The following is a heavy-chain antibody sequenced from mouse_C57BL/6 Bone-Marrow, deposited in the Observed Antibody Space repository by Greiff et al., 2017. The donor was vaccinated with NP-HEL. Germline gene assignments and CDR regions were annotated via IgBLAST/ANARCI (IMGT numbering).Heavy chain of an antibody. V-gene: IGHV5-6*01. CDR1: GFTFSSYG. Sequence: EVQGVESGGDLVKPGGSLKLSCAASGFTFSSYGMSWVRQTPDKRLEWVATISSGGSYTYYPDSVKGRFTISRDNAKNTLYLQMSSLKSEDTAMYYCARRDYYGSPWYFDVWGTGTTVTVSS. CDR2: ISSGGSYT. D-gene: IGHD1-1*01. J-gene: IGHJ1*03. CDR3: ARRDYYGSPWYFDV.